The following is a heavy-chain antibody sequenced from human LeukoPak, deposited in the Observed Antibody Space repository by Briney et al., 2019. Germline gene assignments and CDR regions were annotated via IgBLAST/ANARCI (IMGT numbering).Heavy chain of an antibody. CDR2: IIPIFGIA. V-gene: IGHV1-69*04. CDR3: ARSDCSSTSCYHWYFDL. D-gene: IGHD2-2*01. CDR1: GGTFSSYA. Sequence: ASVKVSCKASGGTFSSYAISWVRQAPGQGLEWMGRIIPIFGIANYAQKFQGRVTITADKSTSTAYMELGSLRSEDTAVYYCARSDCSSTSCYHWYFDLWGRGTLVTVSS. J-gene: IGHJ2*01.